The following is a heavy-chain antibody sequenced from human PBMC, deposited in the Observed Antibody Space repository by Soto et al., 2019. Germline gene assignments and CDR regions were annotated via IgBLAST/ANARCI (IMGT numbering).Heavy chain of an antibody. J-gene: IGHJ4*02. V-gene: IGHV3-30-3*01. D-gene: IGHD3-22*01. CDR1: GVTLSSYA. CDR3: AREGAPYDSSAAGY. Sequence: XGSLRLSGSASGVTLSSYAMHWVRQAPGKGLEWVAVISYDGSNKYYADSVKGRFTISRDNSKNTLYLQMNSLRAEDTAVYYCAREGAPYDSSAAGYWGQGTLVTVSS. CDR2: ISYDGSNK.